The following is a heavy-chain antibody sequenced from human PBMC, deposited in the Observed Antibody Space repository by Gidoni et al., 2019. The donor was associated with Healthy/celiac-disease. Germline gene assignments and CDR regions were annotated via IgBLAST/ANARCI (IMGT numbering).Heavy chain of an antibody. CDR1: GGSFSGYY. D-gene: IGHD1-7*01. V-gene: IGHV4-34*01. CDR3: ARRFNWNYGYYYYYMDV. J-gene: IGHJ6*03. Sequence: QVQLQQWGAGLLKPSATLSLTCAVYGGSFSGYYWIWIRQPPGKGLEWIGEITHSGSTNYNPSLKSRVTISVDTSKNQFSLKLSSVTAADTAVYYCARRFNWNYGYYYYYMDVWGKGTTVTVSS. CDR2: ITHSGST.